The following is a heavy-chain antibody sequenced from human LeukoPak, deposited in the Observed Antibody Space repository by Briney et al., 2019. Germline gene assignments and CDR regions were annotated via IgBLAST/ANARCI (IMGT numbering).Heavy chain of an antibody. CDR1: GFTFDDYA. J-gene: IGHJ4*02. V-gene: IGHV3-9*01. CDR3: AKETSYGWGSYYNAFDY. CDR2: ISWNSGSI. Sequence: PARSLRLSCAASGFTFDDYAMHWVRQPPGKGLEWVSGISWNSGSIGYSDSVKGRFTISRDNAKSSLYLQMNSLRAEDTVLYYCAKETSYGWGSYYNAFDYWGQGTLVIVSS. D-gene: IGHD3-10*01.